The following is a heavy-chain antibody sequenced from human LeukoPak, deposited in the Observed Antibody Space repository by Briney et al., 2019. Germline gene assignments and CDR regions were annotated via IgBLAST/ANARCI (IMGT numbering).Heavy chain of an antibody. Sequence: GASVKVSCKASGYTFTGYYMHWVRQAPGQGLEWMGWINPSSGGTNYAQKFQGRVTMTRDTSISTAYMELSRLRSDDTAVYYCARGARQSSGYYYERDWGQGTLVIVSS. J-gene: IGHJ4*02. V-gene: IGHV1-2*02. D-gene: IGHD3-22*01. CDR3: ARGARQSSGYYYERD. CDR1: GYTFTGYY. CDR2: INPSSGGT.